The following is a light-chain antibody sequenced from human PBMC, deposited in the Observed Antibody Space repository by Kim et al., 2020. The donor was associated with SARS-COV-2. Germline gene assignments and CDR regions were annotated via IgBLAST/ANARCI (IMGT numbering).Light chain of an antibody. CDR1: QTVGRNY. CDR2: GAS. CDR3: QQYGNSQWT. V-gene: IGKV3-20*01. J-gene: IGKJ1*01. Sequence: LSPGERATLSCRASQTVGRNYLAWYQQKAGQAPRLLIHGASFRATGTPDRFSGGGSGTDFTLTISGLEPEDSAVYYCQQYGNSQWTFGQGTKVDIK.